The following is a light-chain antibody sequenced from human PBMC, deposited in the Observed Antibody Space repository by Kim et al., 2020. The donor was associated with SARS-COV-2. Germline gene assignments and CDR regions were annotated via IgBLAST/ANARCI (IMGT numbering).Light chain of an antibody. CDR1: KLADKY. J-gene: IGLJ1*01. CDR3: QAWDSSAGV. Sequence: ESQGQNASITCSGDKLADKYASWYQQKPGQSPVLVMYEDNKRPSGIPERFSGSNSGNTATLTISGTEATDEAEYYCQAWDSSAGVFGTGTKVNVL. CDR2: EDN. V-gene: IGLV3-1*01.